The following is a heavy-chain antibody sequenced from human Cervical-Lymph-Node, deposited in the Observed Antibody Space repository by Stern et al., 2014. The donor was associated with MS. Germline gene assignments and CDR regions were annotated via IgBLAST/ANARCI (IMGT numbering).Heavy chain of an antibody. J-gene: IGHJ4*02. Sequence: QVQLVQSGAEVKKPGSSVKVSCKASGGTFNNHVISWVRQAHGQGLEWMGGIIPMFGIAHDAQTCQASVTIIADKSTNTVRMVLRTLSDEDTAMYYCANRDMRYSYGRHDYWGQGTLVTVS. D-gene: IGHD3-16*01. CDR1: GGTFNNHV. CDR2: IIPMFGIA. V-gene: IGHV1-69*17. CDR3: ANRDMRYSYGRHDY.